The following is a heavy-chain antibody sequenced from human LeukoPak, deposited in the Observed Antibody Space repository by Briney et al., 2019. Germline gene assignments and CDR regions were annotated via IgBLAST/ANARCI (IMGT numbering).Heavy chain of an antibody. CDR3: AKDFEFKWQQPSDH. V-gene: IGHV3-23*01. CDR2: ISGSGGST. J-gene: IGHJ4*02. Sequence: TGGSLRLSCAASGFTFSSYAMSWVRQAPGKGLEWVSAISGSGGSTYYADSVKGRFTISRDNSKNTLYLQMNSLRAEDTAVYYCAKDFEFKWQQPSDHWGQGTPVTVSS. D-gene: IGHD1/OR15-1a*01. CDR1: GFTFSSYA.